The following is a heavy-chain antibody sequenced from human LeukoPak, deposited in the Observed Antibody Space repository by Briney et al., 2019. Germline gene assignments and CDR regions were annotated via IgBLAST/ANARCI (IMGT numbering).Heavy chain of an antibody. V-gene: IGHV1-46*01. CDR3: ARARGYSYGYADAFDI. CDR2: INPSGGST. Sequence: ASVKVSCKASGYTFTSYYMHWVRQAPGQGLEWMGIINPSGGSTSYAQKFQGRVTMTRDMSTSTVYMELSSLRSEDTAVYYCARARGYSYGYADAFDIWGQGTMVTVSS. CDR1: GYTFTSYY. J-gene: IGHJ3*02. D-gene: IGHD5-18*01.